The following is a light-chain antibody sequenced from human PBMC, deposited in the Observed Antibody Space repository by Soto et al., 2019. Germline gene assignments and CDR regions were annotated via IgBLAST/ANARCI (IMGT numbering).Light chain of an antibody. J-gene: IGLJ1*01. V-gene: IGLV1-44*01. CDR1: SSNVGSLS. CDR2: SNY. Sequence: QSVLTQAPSASGTLGQRVTISCSGSSSNVGSLSVDWYQHLPGTAPKLLIHSNYQRPSGVPDRFSGSKSGTSASLAINGLQSEDEADYYCAAWDGSLNGLYVFGTGTKVTVL. CDR3: AAWDGSLNGLYV.